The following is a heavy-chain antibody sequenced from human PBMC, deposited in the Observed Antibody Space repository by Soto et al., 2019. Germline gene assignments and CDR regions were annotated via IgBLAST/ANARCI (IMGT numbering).Heavy chain of an antibody. CDR2: INHSGST. CDR3: ARDRVMLTFGGASEEWGIDS. J-gene: IGHJ4*02. Sequence: SETLSLTCAVYGGSFSGYYWSWIRQPPGKGLEWIGEINHSGSTNYNPSLKSRVTISVGTSKNQFSLKLSSVTAADTAVYYCARDRVMLTFGGASEEWGIDSWGQGTLVTVSS. D-gene: IGHD3-16*01. CDR1: GGSFSGYY. V-gene: IGHV4-34*01.